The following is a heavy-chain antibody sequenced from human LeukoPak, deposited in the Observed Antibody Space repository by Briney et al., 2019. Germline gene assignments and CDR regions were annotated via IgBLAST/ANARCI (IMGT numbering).Heavy chain of an antibody. CDR2: IYHSGST. V-gene: IGHV4-38-2*02. Sequence: PSETLSLTCTVSGYSISSGYYWGWIRQPPGKGLEWIGNIYHSGSTYYDPSLKSRVTISVDTSKNQFSAKLSSVTAADTAVYYCARGGYTYAYDYWGQGTLVTVSS. J-gene: IGHJ4*02. D-gene: IGHD5-18*01. CDR1: GYSISSGYY. CDR3: ARGGYTYAYDY.